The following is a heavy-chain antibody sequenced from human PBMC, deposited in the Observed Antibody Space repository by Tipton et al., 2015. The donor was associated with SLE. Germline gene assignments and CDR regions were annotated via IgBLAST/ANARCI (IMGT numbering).Heavy chain of an antibody. CDR1: GFTFSSYA. D-gene: IGHD3-3*01. Sequence: SLRLSCAASGFTFSSYAMHWVRQAPGKGLEWVSYISSSGSTIYYADSVKGRFTIPRDNAKNSLYLQMNSLRAEDTAVYYCARSSSNYDFWSGSPDLDYMDVWGKGTTVTVSS. J-gene: IGHJ6*03. CDR3: ARSSSNYDFWSGSPDLDYMDV. V-gene: IGHV3-48*03. CDR2: ISSSGSTI.